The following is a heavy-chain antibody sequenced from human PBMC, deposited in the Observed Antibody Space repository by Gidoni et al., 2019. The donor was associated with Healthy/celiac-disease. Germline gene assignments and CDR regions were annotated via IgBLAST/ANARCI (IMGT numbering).Heavy chain of an antibody. Sequence: QVQLQESGPGLVKPSQTLSLTCTVSGGSISSGSYYWSWIRQPAGKGLEWIGRIYTSGSTNYNPSLKSRVTISVDTSKNQFSLKLSSVTAADTAVYYCARDSAMVVPAGNYLYYYYGMDVWGQGTTVTVSS. CDR3: ARDSAMVVPAGNYLYYYYGMDV. V-gene: IGHV4-61*02. CDR1: GGSISSGSYY. CDR2: IYTSGST. J-gene: IGHJ6*01. D-gene: IGHD2-2*01.